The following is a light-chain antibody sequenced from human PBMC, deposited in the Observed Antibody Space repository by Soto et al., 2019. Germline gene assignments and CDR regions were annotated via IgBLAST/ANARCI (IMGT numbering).Light chain of an antibody. CDR2: DVN. V-gene: IGLV2-11*01. CDR1: GSDVGGYNH. Sequence: QSVLTQPHSVSGSPGQSVAISSTGTGSDVGGYNHVSWYQQHPGKSPKLVIYDVNKRPSGVPDRFSGSKSGNTASLTISGLQSEDEADYYCCSFAGNFYVFGTGTKVTVL. CDR3: CSFAGNFYV. J-gene: IGLJ1*01.